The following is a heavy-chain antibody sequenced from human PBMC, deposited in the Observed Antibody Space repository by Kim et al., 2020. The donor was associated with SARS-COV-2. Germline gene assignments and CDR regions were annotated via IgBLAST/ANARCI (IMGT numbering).Heavy chain of an antibody. CDR3: ARGALWFGEVNNWFDP. J-gene: IGHJ5*02. CDR2: INPSGGST. CDR1: GYTFTSYY. Sequence: ASVKVSCKASGYTFTSYYMHWVRQAPGQGLEWMGIINPSGGSTSYAQKFQGRVTMTRDTSTSTVYMELSSLRSEDTAVYYCARGALWFGEVNNWFDPWGQGTLVTVSS. V-gene: IGHV1-46*01. D-gene: IGHD3-10*01.